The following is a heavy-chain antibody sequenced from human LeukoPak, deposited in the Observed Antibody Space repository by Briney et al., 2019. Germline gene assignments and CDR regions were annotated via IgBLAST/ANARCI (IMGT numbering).Heavy chain of an antibody. CDR3: ASRGSLSSTNFDY. V-gene: IGHV4-34*01. CDR2: INHSGST. J-gene: IGHJ4*02. D-gene: IGHD3-16*02. Sequence: SETLSLTCAVYGGSFSGYYWSWIRRPPGKGLEWIGEINHSGSTNYNPSLKSRVTISVDTSKNQFSLKLSSVTAADTAVYYCASRGSLSSTNFDYWGQGTLVTVSS. CDR1: GGSFSGYY.